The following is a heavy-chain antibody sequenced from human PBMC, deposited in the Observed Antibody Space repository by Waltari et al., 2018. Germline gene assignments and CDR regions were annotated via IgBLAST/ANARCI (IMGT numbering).Heavy chain of an antibody. CDR3: ARGSQGVAATPLGLSYYYYYMDV. V-gene: IGHV4-34*01. Sequence: QVQLQQWGAGLLKPSETLSLTCAVYGGSFSGYYWSWIRQPPGKGLEWIGEINHSGSTNYNPSLKSRVTISVDTSKNQFSLKLSSVTAADTAVYYCARGSQGVAATPLGLSYYYYYMDVWGKGTTVTVSS. CDR1: GGSFSGYY. J-gene: IGHJ6*03. CDR2: INHSGST. D-gene: IGHD2-15*01.